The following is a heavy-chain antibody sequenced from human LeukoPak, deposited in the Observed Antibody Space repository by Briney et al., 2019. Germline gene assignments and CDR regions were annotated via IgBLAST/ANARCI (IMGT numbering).Heavy chain of an antibody. Sequence: LSLTCTVSGGSISSSSYYWGWIRQAPGKGLEWVSYISSSGRSIYYADSVKGRFTISRDNAKNSLYLQMNSLRAEDTAVYYCAKDMDSSGYYFDYWGQGTLVTVSS. V-gene: IGHV3-11*04. J-gene: IGHJ4*02. CDR1: GGSISSSSYY. CDR3: AKDMDSSGYYFDY. CDR2: ISSSGRSI. D-gene: IGHD3-22*01.